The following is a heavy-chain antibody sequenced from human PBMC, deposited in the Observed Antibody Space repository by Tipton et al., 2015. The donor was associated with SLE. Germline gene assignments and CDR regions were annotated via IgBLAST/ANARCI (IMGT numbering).Heavy chain of an antibody. J-gene: IGHJ3*02. V-gene: IGHV4-59*11. CDR1: GGSISSHY. CDR2: IYYGGST. D-gene: IGHD3-9*01. Sequence: TLSLTCTVSGGSISSHYWSWIRLPPGKGLEWIGYIYYGGSTNYNPSLKSRVTISVDTSKNQFSLKLSSVTAADTAVYYCARTYYDILTGYPQDAFDIWGQGTMVTVSS. CDR3: ARTYYDILTGYPQDAFDI.